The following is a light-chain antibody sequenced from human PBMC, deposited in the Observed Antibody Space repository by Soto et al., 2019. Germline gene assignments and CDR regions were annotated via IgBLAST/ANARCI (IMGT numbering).Light chain of an antibody. J-gene: IGKJ1*01. CDR2: SAS. CDR1: QGISDY. Sequence: DNRITQSPSSLSASVGDRVTITCRASQGISDYLAWYQQKPGKVPKLLIYSASTLHSGVPSRFSGSGSGTDLTLTISSLQPEDVATYYCQKYNSAPWTFGQGTKVEMK. CDR3: QKYNSAPWT. V-gene: IGKV1-27*01.